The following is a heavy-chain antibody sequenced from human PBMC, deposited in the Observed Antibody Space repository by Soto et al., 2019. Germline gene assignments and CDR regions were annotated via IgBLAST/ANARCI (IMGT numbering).Heavy chain of an antibody. CDR3: ARDGALYCSGGSCPEIAFDI. CDR1: GFTFSSYS. V-gene: IGHV3-21*01. D-gene: IGHD2-15*01. J-gene: IGHJ3*02. Sequence: GGSLRLSCAASGFTFSSYSMNWVRQAPGKGLEWVSSISSSSSYIYYADSVKGRFTISRDNAKNSLYLQMNSLRAEDTAVYYCARDGALYCSGGSCPEIAFDIWGQGTMVTVSS. CDR2: ISSSSSYI.